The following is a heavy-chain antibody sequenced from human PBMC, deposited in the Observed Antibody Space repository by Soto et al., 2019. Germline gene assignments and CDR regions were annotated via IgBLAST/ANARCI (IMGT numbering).Heavy chain of an antibody. CDR2: ISAYNGNT. J-gene: IGHJ6*02. Sequence: ASLKVSCKASGYTFTSYGISWVRQAPGQGLEWMGWISAYNGNTNYAQKLQGRVTMTTDTSTSTAYMELRSPRSDDTAVYYCARAPPRVLHGMDVWGQGTTVTVSS. CDR1: GYTFTSYG. CDR3: ARAPPRVLHGMDV. V-gene: IGHV1-18*04.